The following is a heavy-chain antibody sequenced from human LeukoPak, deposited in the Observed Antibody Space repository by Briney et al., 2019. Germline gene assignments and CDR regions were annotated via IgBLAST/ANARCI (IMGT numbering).Heavy chain of an antibody. Sequence: GGSLRLSCAASGFTFSNAWMSWVRQAPGKGLEWVGRIKSKTDGGTTDYAAPVKGRFTISRDDSKNTLYLQMNSLKTEDTAVYYCTTDSPDYGGNSFDYWGQGTLVTVSS. CDR1: GFTFSNAW. CDR3: TTDSPDYGGNSFDY. J-gene: IGHJ4*02. CDR2: IKSKTDGGTT. D-gene: IGHD4-23*01. V-gene: IGHV3-15*01.